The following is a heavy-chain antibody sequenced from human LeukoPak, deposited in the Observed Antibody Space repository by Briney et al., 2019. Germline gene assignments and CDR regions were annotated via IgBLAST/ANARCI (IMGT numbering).Heavy chain of an antibody. D-gene: IGHD3-22*01. V-gene: IGHV3-21*01. CDR3: ARTDYDSSGYQPFDY. CDR1: GFTFSSYS. Sequence: GGSLRLSCAASGFTFSSYSMNWVRQAPGKGLEWVSSISSSSSYIYYADSVKGRFTISRDNAKNSLYLQMNSLRAEDTAVYYCARTDYDSSGYQPFDYWGQGTLVTVSS. CDR2: ISSSSSYI. J-gene: IGHJ4*02.